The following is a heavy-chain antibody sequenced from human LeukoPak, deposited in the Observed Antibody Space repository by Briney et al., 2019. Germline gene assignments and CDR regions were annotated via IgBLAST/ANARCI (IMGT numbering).Heavy chain of an antibody. CDR3: ARDFGYSYGYDY. CDR1: GGSIRSSY. CDR2: IYYSGST. V-gene: IGHV4-59*01. J-gene: IGHJ4*02. D-gene: IGHD5-18*01. Sequence: PSETLSLTCTVSGGSIRSSYWSWIRQPPGKGLEWIGYIYYSGSTNYNPSLKSRVTISVDTSKNQFSLKLSSVTAADTAVYYCARDFGYSYGYDYWGQGTLVTVSS.